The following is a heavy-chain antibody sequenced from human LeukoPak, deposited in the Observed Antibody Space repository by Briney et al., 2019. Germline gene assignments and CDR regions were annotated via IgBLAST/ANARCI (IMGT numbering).Heavy chain of an antibody. J-gene: IGHJ4*01. V-gene: IGHV1-46*01. D-gene: IGHD3-10*01. CDR3: ESSPRLVRGGNPIAY. CDR2: INPSGGST. Sequence: ASVKVSCKASGYTFTSYYMHWVRQAPGQGLEWMGIINPSGGSTSYAQKFQGRGTMTRDTYTSTVYMELRSMRSEDPAVYYCESSPRLVRGGNPIAYWGHGTMVTVSS. CDR1: GYTFTSYY.